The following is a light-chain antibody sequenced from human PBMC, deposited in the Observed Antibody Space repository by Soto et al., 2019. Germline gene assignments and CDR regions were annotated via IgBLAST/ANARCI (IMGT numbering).Light chain of an antibody. CDR3: AAWDDSLFWV. V-gene: IGLV1-44*01. Sequence: QSVLTQPPSASGTPGQRVTISCSGSSSNIGSNTVNWYQQLPGTAPKLLIYSNNQRPSGVPDRFSGSKSGTSASLAISGLQSEDEADYYCAAWDDSLFWVFDGGTKLTVL. J-gene: IGLJ3*02. CDR2: SNN. CDR1: SSNIGSNT.